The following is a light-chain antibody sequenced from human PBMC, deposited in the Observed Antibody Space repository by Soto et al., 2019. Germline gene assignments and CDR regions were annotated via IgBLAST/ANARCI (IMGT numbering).Light chain of an antibody. Sequence: EIVMTPSPATLSVSPGERATLSCRASQSVRSKLAWYQQKPGQAPRLLIYGASTRVTGIPARFSGSGSGTEFTLTISSLQSEDFAVYYCQQYYNWPLTFGGGTKVDIK. CDR3: QQYYNWPLT. J-gene: IGKJ4*01. CDR1: QSVRSK. V-gene: IGKV3-15*01. CDR2: GAS.